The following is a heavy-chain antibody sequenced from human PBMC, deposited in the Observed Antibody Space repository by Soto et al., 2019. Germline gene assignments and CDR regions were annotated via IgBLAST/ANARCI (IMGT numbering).Heavy chain of an antibody. CDR2: IYHSGYT. D-gene: IGHD1-1*01. CDR3: ARDQLEGNWFYP. V-gene: IGHV4-30-2*01. Sequence: SETLSLTCAVSGGSISSGGYSWNWIRQPPGKGLEWIGYIYHSGYTFYNPSLKSRVTISVDKSKNQFSLKLTSLTAADTAVYYCARDQLEGNWFYPWGQGTLVTVSS. J-gene: IGHJ5*02. CDR1: GGSISSGGYS.